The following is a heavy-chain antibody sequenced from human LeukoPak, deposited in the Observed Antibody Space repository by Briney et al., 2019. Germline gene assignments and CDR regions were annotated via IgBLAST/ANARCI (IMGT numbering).Heavy chain of an antibody. CDR3: AKDSGYGGTPG. CDR2: ISYDGSNK. CDR1: GFIFSSYA. V-gene: IGHV3-30-3*01. D-gene: IGHD4-23*01. J-gene: IGHJ4*02. Sequence: GGSLRLSCAASGFIFSSYAMHWVRQAPGKGLEWVAVISYDGSNKYYADSVKGRFTISRDNAKNSLYLQMNSLRAEDTALYYCAKDSGYGGTPGWGQGTLVTVSS.